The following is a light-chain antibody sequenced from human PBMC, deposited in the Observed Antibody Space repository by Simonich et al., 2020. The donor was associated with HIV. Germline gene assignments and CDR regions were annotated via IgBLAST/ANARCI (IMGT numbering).Light chain of an antibody. Sequence: DIVMTQSPDSLGVSLGERATINFKSSQSVLYSSNNKNYLAWYQQKPGQPPKLIIYWASTRESGVPDRFSGSGSGTDFTLTISSLQPEDFATYYCQQANSFPYTFGQGTKLEIK. V-gene: IGKV4-1*01. CDR3: QQANSFPYT. CDR2: WAS. CDR1: QSVLYSSNNKNY. J-gene: IGKJ2*01.